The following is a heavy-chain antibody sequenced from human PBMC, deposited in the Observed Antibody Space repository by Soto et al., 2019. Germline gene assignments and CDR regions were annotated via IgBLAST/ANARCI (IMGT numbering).Heavy chain of an antibody. J-gene: IGHJ4*02. CDR2: INPSGGGT. Sequence: QVQLVQSGAEVKKPGASVKVSCKASGFTFTNYYIHWVRQAPGQGLEWMGLINPSGGGTFYAQKFQGRVTVTRDTPTGTVYMELSNLRSEDTAVYFCARDSGDTTLRQWGRSFHYWGQGTLVTVSS. V-gene: IGHV1-46*01. D-gene: IGHD1-1*01. CDR1: GFTFTNYY. CDR3: ARDSGDTTLRQWGRSFHY.